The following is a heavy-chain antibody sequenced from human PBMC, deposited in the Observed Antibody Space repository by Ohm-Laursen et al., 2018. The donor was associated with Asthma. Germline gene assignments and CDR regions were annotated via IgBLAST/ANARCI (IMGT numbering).Heavy chain of an antibody. J-gene: IGHJ6*02. V-gene: IGHV3-9*01. Sequence: SLRLSCAASGFTFDDYAMHWVRQAPGKGLEWVSGISWNSGSIGYADSVKGRFTISRDNAKNSLYLQMNSLRAEDTALYYCAREPQLLTKVYYYYYGMDVWGQGTTVTVSS. CDR1: GFTFDDYA. CDR3: AREPQLLTKVYYYYYGMDV. D-gene: IGHD3-10*01. CDR2: ISWNSGSI.